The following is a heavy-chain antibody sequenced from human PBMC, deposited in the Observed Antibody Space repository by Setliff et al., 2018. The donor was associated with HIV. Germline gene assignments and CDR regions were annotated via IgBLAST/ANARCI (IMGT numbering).Heavy chain of an antibody. CDR1: GGSISSYY. CDR2: IYHTGST. V-gene: IGHV4-59*01. D-gene: IGHD1-1*01. Sequence: SETLSLTCTVSGGSISSYYWSWIRQPPGNGLEWIGSIYHTGSTYYKPSLKSRVTISVDTSKNQFSLKLTSVTAADTAVYYCAGAGSGTRAPPRYWGQGTLVTVSS. J-gene: IGHJ4*02. CDR3: AGAGSGTRAPPRY.